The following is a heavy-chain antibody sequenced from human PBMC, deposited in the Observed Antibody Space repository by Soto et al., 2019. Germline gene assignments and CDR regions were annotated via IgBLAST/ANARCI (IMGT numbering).Heavy chain of an antibody. J-gene: IGHJ4*02. D-gene: IGHD4-17*01. CDR1: GFTFGDYA. V-gene: IGHV3-49*03. Sequence: PGGSLRLSCTASGFTFGDYAMSWFRQAPGKGLEWVGFIRSKAYGGTTEYAASVKGRFTISRDDSKSIAYLQMNSLKTEDTAVYYCTRDLSGLRWPWEAVYWGQGTPVTVSS. CDR2: IRSKAYGGTT. CDR3: TRDLSGLRWPWEAVY.